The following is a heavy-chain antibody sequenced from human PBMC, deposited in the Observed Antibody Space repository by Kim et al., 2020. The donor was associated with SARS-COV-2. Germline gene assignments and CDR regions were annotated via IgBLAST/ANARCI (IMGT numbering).Heavy chain of an antibody. V-gene: IGHV5-10-1*01. D-gene: IGHD3-22*01. CDR1: GYSFTSYW. CDR2: IDPSDSYT. J-gene: IGHJ4*02. CDR3: ARILWYYYDNPPNFDY. Sequence: GESLKISCKGSGYSFTSYWISLLRQMPGKGLEWMGRIDPSDSYTNYSPSFQGHVTISADKSISTAYLQWSSLKASDTAMYYCARILWYYYDNPPNFDYWGQGTLVTVSS.